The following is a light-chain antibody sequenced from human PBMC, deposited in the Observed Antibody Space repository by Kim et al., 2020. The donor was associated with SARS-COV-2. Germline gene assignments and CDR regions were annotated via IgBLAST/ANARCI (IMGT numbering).Light chain of an antibody. Sequence: GQRVPSSGSGTRPNTGSNPVHWYQTVPGTAPKPLIHSTNQRPSGVPDRFSGSKSGTSASLAISGLQSADEADYYCATWGDSQNGWVFGGGTQLTVL. CDR2: STN. J-gene: IGLJ3*02. V-gene: IGLV1-44*01. CDR1: RPNTGSNP. CDR3: ATWGDSQNGWV.